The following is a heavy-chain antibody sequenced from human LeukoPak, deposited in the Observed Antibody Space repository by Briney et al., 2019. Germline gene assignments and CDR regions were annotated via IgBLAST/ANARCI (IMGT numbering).Heavy chain of an antibody. Sequence: GGSLRLSCAASGFTFSSYSMNWVRQAPGKVLEWVSVIYSGGNTYYAASVKGRFTISTDNSKNPLHLQMNSRRVEDTAVYYCARQFGDYWGQGTLVTVSS. V-gene: IGHV3-66*04. CDR3: ARQFGDY. CDR1: GFTFSSYS. CDR2: IYSGGNT. D-gene: IGHD3-10*01. J-gene: IGHJ4*02.